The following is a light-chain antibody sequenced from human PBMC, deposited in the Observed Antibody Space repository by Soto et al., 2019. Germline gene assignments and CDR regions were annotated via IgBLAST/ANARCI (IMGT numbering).Light chain of an antibody. CDR1: SSDVGGYNY. Sequence: QSALTQPPSXXGXXXXXXXISCTGTSSDVGGYNYVSWYQQYPGKVPKLMVYEVNKRPSGVPDRFSGSKSGNTASLTVSGLQAEDEADYYCTSYAGGNNVFGTGTKVTVL. V-gene: IGLV2-8*01. CDR3: TSYAGGNNV. J-gene: IGLJ1*01. CDR2: EVN.